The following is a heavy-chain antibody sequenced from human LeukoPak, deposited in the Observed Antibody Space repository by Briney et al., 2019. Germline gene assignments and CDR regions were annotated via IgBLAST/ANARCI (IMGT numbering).Heavy chain of an antibody. CDR2: ISGSGGST. Sequence: PGGSLRLSCAASGFTFSSYAMSWVRRAPGKGLEWVSAISGSGGSTYYVDSVKGRFTISRDNSKNTLYLQMNSLRAEDTAVYFCAKSRSGSANWALQIFDNWGQGTLVTVSS. CDR1: GFTFSSYA. D-gene: IGHD1-1*01. CDR3: AKSRSGSANWALQIFDN. J-gene: IGHJ4*02. V-gene: IGHV3-23*01.